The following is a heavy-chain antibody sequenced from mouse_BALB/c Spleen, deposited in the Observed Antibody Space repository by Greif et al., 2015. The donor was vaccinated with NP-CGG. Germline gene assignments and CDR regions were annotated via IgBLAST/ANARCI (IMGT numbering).Heavy chain of an antibody. J-gene: IGHJ3*01. Sequence: QVQLQQSGAELMKPGASVKISCKATGYTFSSYWIEWVKQRPGHGLEWIGEILPGSGSTNYNEKFKGKATFTADTSSNTAYMQLSSLTSEDSAVYYCARDHYGPAWFAYWGQGTLVTVSA. CDR1: GYTFSSYW. D-gene: IGHD1-2*01. CDR3: ARDHYGPAWFAY. V-gene: IGHV1-9*01. CDR2: ILPGSGST.